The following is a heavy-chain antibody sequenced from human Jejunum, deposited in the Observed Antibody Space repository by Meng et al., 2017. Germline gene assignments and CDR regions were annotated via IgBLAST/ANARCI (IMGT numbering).Heavy chain of an antibody. V-gene: IGHV1-2*06. Sequence: LVLYWGGLTNHGASCKVAFQAFGDPFGGYYVNWGLQAPGQGLEYMGRIMPDSGYSTYVQRFQDRVTMTTDTSISTVYMELSRLTSDDTAVYYCARDLTIVGTIQHFDYWGQGTLVTVSS. J-gene: IGHJ4*02. D-gene: IGHD1-26*01. CDR3: ARDLTIVGTIQHFDY. CDR1: GDPFGGYY. CDR2: IMPDSGYS.